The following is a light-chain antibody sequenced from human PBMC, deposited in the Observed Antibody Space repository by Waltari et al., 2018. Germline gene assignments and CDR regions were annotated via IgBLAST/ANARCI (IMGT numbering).Light chain of an antibody. V-gene: IGLV3-10*01. CDR3: YSTDISGSLWV. J-gene: IGLJ3*02. CDR2: EDT. Sequence: SYELTQPPSVSVSPGQTARIACSGDALPRKYAYWYQHKSGQAPVLVIYEDTKRPSAIPGRVSGSSSGAVATWTISGAQEEDEADYYCYSTDISGSLWVFGGGTKVTVL. CDR1: ALPRKY.